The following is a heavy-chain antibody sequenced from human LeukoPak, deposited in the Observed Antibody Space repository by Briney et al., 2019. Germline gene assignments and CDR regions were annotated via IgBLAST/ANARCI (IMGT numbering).Heavy chain of an antibody. CDR2: INHSGGT. V-gene: IGHV4-34*01. Sequence: SETLSLTCAVYGGSFSGYYWSWIRQPPGKGLEWIGEINHSGGTNYNPSLKSRVTISVDTSKNQSSLKLSSVTAADTAVYYCARDRNYYGSGSYPRAGYFQHWGQGTLVTVSS. D-gene: IGHD3-10*01. J-gene: IGHJ1*01. CDR1: GGSFSGYY. CDR3: ARDRNYYGSGSYPRAGYFQH.